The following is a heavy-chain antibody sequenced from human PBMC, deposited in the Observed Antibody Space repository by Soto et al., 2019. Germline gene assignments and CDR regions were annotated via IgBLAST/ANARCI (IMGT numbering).Heavy chain of an antibody. CDR3: AKVVKSRGYSSSWEYYYYYGMDV. V-gene: IGHV3-30*18. CDR2: ISYDGSNK. Sequence: GGSLRLSCAASGFTFSSYGMHWVRQAPGKGLEWVAVISYDGSNKYYADSVKGRFTISRDNSKNTLYLQMNSLRAEDTAVYYCAKVVKSRGYSSSWEYYYYYGMDVWGQGTTVTVSS. D-gene: IGHD6-13*01. J-gene: IGHJ6*02. CDR1: GFTFSSYG.